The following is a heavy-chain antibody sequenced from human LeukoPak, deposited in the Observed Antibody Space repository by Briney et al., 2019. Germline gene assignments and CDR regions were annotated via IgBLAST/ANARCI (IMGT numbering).Heavy chain of an antibody. CDR3: ARAPDPPTAINY. D-gene: IGHD5-18*01. V-gene: IGHV1-46*01. J-gene: IGHJ4*02. CDR2: IDPSGGST. Sequence: GASVKVSCKASGYTFTRYYMHWVRQAPGQGLEWMGIIDPSGGSTSHAQKFQGRVTMTRDTSTSTVYMELSSLRSEDTAVYYCARAPDPPTAINYWGQGTLVTVSS. CDR1: GYTFTRYY.